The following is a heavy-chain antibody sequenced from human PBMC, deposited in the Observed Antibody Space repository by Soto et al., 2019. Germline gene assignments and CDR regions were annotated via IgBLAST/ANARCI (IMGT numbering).Heavy chain of an antibody. CDR3: AKASDIVVVPAAIDTTYFDY. CDR1: GFTFDDYA. D-gene: IGHD2-2*01. CDR2: ISWNSGSI. V-gene: IGHV3-9*01. Sequence: EVQLVESGGGLVQPGRSLRLSCAASGFTFDDYAMHWVRQAPGKGLEWVSGISWNSGSIGYVDSVKGRFTISRDNAKNSLYLQMNSLRAEDTALYYCAKASDIVVVPAAIDTTYFDYWGQGTLVTVSS. J-gene: IGHJ4*02.